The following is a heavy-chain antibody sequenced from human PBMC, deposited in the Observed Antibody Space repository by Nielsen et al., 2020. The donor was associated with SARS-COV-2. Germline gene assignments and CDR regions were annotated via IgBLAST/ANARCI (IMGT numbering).Heavy chain of an antibody. CDR3: ARPTREYCSSTSCYGLDY. D-gene: IGHD2-2*01. V-gene: IGHV5-51*01. Sequence: KVSCKGSGYSFTSYWIGWVRQMPGKGLEWMGIIYPGDSDTRYSPSFQGQVTISADKSISTAYLQWSSLKASDTAMYYCARPTREYCSSTSCYGLDYWGQGTLVTVSS. CDR1: GYSFTSYW. CDR2: IYPGDSDT. J-gene: IGHJ4*02.